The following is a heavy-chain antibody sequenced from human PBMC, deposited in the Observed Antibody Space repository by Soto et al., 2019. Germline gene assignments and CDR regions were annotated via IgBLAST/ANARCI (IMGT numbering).Heavy chain of an antibody. Sequence: ASVKGSCKSSGYTFTSYYMNWVRQATGQGLEWMGWMNPNSGNTGYAQKFQGRVTMTRNTSISTAYMELSSLRSEDTAVYYCARGQLYCSGGSCYSIDAFDIWGQGTMVTVS. J-gene: IGHJ3*02. CDR2: MNPNSGNT. D-gene: IGHD2-15*01. V-gene: IGHV1-8*01. CDR3: ARGQLYCSGGSCYSIDAFDI. CDR1: GYTFTSYY.